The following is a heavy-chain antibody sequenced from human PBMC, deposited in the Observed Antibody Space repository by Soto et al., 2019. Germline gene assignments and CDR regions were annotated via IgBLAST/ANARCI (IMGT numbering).Heavy chain of an antibody. Sequence: SVKVYCKASGGTFSSYAISWVRQAPGQGLEWMGGIIPIFGTANYAQKFQGRVTITADESTSTAYMELSSLRSEDTAVYYCATAAEVATTDYYFDYWGQGTLVTVSS. CDR2: IIPIFGTA. V-gene: IGHV1-69*01. J-gene: IGHJ4*02. D-gene: IGHD5-12*01. CDR3: ATAAEVATTDYYFDY. CDR1: GGTFSSYA.